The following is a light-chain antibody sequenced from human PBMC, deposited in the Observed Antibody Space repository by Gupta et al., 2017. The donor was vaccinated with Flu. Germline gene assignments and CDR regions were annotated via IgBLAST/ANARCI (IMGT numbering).Light chain of an antibody. V-gene: IGKV1-5*03. CDR3: QQYNNYPWT. J-gene: IGKJ1*01. CDR2: KAS. CDR1: HNIDAC. Sequence: GARVPITCRASHNIDACFAWYQQRPGKAPSLLIYKASTLQSGVPSRFSGSGSGTEFTLAISSLQPDDLATYYCQQYNNYPWTFGHGTKV.